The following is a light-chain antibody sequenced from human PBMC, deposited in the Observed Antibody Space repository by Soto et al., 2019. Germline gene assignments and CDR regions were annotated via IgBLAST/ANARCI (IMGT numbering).Light chain of an antibody. CDR2: ATS. CDR3: QQGYSPLLT. V-gene: IGKV1-39*01. J-gene: IGKJ4*01. CDR1: QSIASS. Sequence: DIQMTQSPSSLSASVGDRVTITCRASQSIASSLNWLQLKPGKAPKLLLYATSTLQSGVPSRFSGSASGSHFTLTISSLQPEDSAVYFCQQGYSPLLTFGGGTRVEIK.